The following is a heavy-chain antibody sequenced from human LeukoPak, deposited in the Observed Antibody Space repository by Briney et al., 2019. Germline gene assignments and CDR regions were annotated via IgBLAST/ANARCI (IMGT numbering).Heavy chain of an antibody. Sequence: GALRLSCAASGFSLRSHGMYWVRQAPGKGLEWVAIIWYDGSNKYYGDSVKGRFTISRDNSKNTLYLQMNSLRAEDTAVYYCARDRRAAVMDYWGQGTLVTVSS. D-gene: IGHD6-25*01. J-gene: IGHJ4*02. V-gene: IGHV3-33*01. CDR3: ARDRRAAVMDY. CDR2: IWYDGSNK. CDR1: GFSLRSHG.